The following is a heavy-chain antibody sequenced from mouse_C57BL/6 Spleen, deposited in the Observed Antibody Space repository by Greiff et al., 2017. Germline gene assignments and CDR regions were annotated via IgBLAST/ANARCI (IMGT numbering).Heavy chain of an antibody. J-gene: IGHJ2*01. CDR2: INPNNGGT. V-gene: IGHV1-22*01. CDR3: ATYYYGSSYEGYFDY. CDR1: GYTFTDYN. Sequence: EVQLQQSGPELVKPGASVKMSCKASGYTFTDYNMHWVKQSHGKSLEWIGYINPNNGGTSYNQKFKGKATLTVNKSSSTAYMELRSLTSEDSAVYYCATYYYGSSYEGYFDYWGQGTTLTVSS. D-gene: IGHD1-1*01.